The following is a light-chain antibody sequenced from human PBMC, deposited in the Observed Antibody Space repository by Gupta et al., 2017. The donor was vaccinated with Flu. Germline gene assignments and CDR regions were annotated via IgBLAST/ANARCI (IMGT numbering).Light chain of an antibody. CDR2: GAS. V-gene: IGKV1-39*01. Sequence: DIQMTQSPSSLSASVGDRVTITCRTSQNINTYLNWYQQRPGNTPKLLIYGASTLQSGVPSRFSGSGSGTKFILTISSLQAGDFATYYCQQTHSFPPTFGQETKLDIK. CDR3: QQTHSFPPT. CDR1: QNINTY. J-gene: IGKJ2*01.